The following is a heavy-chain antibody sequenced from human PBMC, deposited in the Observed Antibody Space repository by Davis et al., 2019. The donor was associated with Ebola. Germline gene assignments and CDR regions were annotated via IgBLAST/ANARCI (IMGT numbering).Heavy chain of an antibody. CDR3: ARQFSNFVSNPDYY. CDR1: GFTFNSYT. V-gene: IGHV3-21*06. Sequence: GESLKISCAASGFTFNSYTMNWVRQAPGKGLEWVATISTTGSYIYDAGSVKGRFTISRDNGKNSVYLQMDSLRAEDTAMYYCARQFSNFVSNPDYYWGQGTLVTVSS. J-gene: IGHJ4*02. CDR2: ISTTGSYI. D-gene: IGHD4-11*01.